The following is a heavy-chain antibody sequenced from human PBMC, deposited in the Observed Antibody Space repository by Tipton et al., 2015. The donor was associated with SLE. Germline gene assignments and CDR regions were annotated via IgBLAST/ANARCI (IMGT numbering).Heavy chain of an antibody. J-gene: IGHJ4*02. V-gene: IGHV4-59*08. CDR1: GGSISSHY. Sequence: TLSLTCTVSGGSISSHYWSWIRQPPGKGLEWIGEIYHSGSTNYSPSLKSRVTISVDKSKNQFSLKLSSVTAADTAVYYCARHPRLAAAGYFDYWGQGTLVTVSS. CDR2: IYHSGST. CDR3: ARHPRLAAAGYFDY. D-gene: IGHD6-13*01.